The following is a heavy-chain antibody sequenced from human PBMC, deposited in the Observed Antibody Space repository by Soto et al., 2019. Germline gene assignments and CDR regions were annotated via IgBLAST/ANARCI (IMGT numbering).Heavy chain of an antibody. CDR2: TSSYNGDT. CDR3: ARDRIGNVFYYGLDV. J-gene: IGHJ6*02. V-gene: IGHV1-18*01. CDR1: GYTFLNYG. Sequence: ASGKVSCQASGYTFLNYGIHLMLQAPVQVLEWMGWTSSYNGDTNYAQRLQGRVTMTTDTSTSTAYMELRSLSSDDTAVYYCARDRIGNVFYYGLDVWGQGTTVTVSS. D-gene: IGHD1-1*01.